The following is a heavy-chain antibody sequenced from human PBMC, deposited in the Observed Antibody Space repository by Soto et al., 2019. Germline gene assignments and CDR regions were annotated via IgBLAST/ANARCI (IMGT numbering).Heavy chain of an antibody. Sequence: ASVKVSCKASGYTFTTYGISWVRQAPGQGLEWMGWISGHNGVTNYAQKLHGRVTMTTDTSTSTAYVELTSLRSDDTAVYYCARDLGGLGAFDIWGQGTMVT. CDR1: GYTFTTYG. V-gene: IGHV1-18*01. D-gene: IGHD3-16*01. CDR2: ISGHNGVT. CDR3: ARDLGGLGAFDI. J-gene: IGHJ3*02.